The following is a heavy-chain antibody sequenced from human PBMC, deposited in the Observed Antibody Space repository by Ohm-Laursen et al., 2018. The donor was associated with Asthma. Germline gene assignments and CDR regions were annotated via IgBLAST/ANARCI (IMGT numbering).Heavy chain of an antibody. CDR2: IYSTGST. D-gene: IGHD3-22*01. V-gene: IGHV4-59*12. J-gene: IGHJ5*02. CDR1: GGSFSTYY. CDR3: ARGKHYYDSSGYYSWFDP. Sequence: SETLSLTCAVYGGSFSTYYWGWIRQPPGKGLEWIGYIYSTGSTNYNPSLESRVTISIDTSTNQFSLKLSPVTAADTAVYYCARGKHYYDSSGYYSWFDPWGQGTLVTVSS.